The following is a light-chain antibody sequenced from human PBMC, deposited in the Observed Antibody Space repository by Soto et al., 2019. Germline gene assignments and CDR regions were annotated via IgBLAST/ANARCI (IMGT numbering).Light chain of an antibody. J-gene: IGKJ5*01. CDR3: QQYDSSQGT. CDR1: QSISSSF. Sequence: EIVLYQSPGTLSLSTGERATLSCRASQSISSSFLAWYQQKPGQAPRLLIYGASSRATGIPDTFSGSGSGTDFTLTISRLEPEDFAVYYCQQYDSSQGTFGQGRLLEIK. CDR2: GAS. V-gene: IGKV3-20*01.